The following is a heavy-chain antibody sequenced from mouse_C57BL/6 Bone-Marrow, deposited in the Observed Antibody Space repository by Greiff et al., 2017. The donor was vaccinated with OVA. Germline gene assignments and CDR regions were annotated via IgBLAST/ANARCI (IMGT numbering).Heavy chain of an antibody. CDR1: GYSITSGYY. CDR3: ARRWGFYPDWYAY. CDR2: ISYDGSN. V-gene: IGHV3-6*01. Sequence: EVQLQESGPGLVKPSQSLSLTCSVTGYSITSGYYWNWIRQFPGNKLEWMGYISYDGSNKYNPSLKNRISITRDTSKNQFLLKLNSVTTEDTATYDCARRWGFYPDWYAYWGQGTLVTVSA. D-gene: IGHD1-1*01. J-gene: IGHJ3*01.